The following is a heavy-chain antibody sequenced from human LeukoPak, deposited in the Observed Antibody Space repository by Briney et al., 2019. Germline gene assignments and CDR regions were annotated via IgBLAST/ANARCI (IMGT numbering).Heavy chain of an antibody. CDR1: GFTFSSYA. Sequence: PGGSLRLSCAASGFTFSSYAMHWVRQAPGKGLEWVAVISYDGSNKYYADSVKGRFTISRDNSKNTLYLQMNSLRAEDTAVYYCAKGGYSYGCFDYWGQGTLVTVSS. D-gene: IGHD5-18*01. CDR2: ISYDGSNK. V-gene: IGHV3-30-3*01. J-gene: IGHJ4*02. CDR3: AKGGYSYGCFDY.